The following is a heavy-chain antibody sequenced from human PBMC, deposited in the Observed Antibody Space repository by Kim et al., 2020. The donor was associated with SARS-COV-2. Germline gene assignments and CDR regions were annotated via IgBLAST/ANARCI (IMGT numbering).Heavy chain of an antibody. Sequence: DSVKGRFTISRDNSKNTLYLQMNSLRAEDTAVYYCAKLGIGRPKEYYFDYWGQGTLVTVSS. D-gene: IGHD3-10*01. V-gene: IGHV3-23*01. CDR3: AKLGIGRPKEYYFDY. J-gene: IGHJ4*02.